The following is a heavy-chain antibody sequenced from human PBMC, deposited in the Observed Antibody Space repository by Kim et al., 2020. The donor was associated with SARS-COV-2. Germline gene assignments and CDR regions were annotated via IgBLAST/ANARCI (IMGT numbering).Heavy chain of an antibody. CDR3: ATVQWELPPYYFDY. J-gene: IGHJ4*02. V-gene: IGHV1-24*01. Sequence: AQKFQGRVTMTEETSTDTAYMELSSLRSEDTAVYYCATVQWELPPYYFDYWGQGTLVTVS. D-gene: IGHD1-26*01.